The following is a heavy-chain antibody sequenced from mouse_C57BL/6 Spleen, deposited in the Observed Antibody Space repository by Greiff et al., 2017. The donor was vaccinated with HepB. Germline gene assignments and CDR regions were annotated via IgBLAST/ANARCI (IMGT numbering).Heavy chain of an antibody. CDR1: GFTFSNYW. Sequence: EVKVEESGGGLVQPGGSMKLSCVASGFTFSNYWMNWVRQSPEKGLEWVAQIRLKSDNYETQYAEAVKGRFTISRDDSKSSVYLQMNNLRAEDTGIYYCTSHYYYYGSSYAMDYWGQGTSVTVSS. J-gene: IGHJ4*01. D-gene: IGHD1-1*01. V-gene: IGHV6-3*01. CDR2: IRLKSDNYET. CDR3: TSHYYYYGSSYAMDY.